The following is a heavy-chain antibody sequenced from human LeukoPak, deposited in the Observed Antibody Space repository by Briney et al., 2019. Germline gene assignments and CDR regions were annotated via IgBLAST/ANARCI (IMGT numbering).Heavy chain of an antibody. D-gene: IGHD6-25*01. Sequence: SETLSLTCAVYGGSFSGYYWSWIRQPPGKGLEWIGEINHSGSTNYNPSLKSRVTISVDTSKNQFSLKLSSVTAADTAVYYCARDCCGYRSWFAPWSQGTLVTVSS. CDR2: INHSGST. CDR1: GGSFSGYY. CDR3: ARDCCGYRSWFAP. J-gene: IGHJ5*02. V-gene: IGHV4-34*01.